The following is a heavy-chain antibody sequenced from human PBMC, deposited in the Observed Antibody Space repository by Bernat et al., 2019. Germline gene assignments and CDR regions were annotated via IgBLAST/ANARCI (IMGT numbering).Heavy chain of an antibody. CDR2: INSDGSST. CDR3: ARGITIYGVVTSEYMDV. V-gene: IGHV3-74*02. D-gene: IGHD3-3*01. J-gene: IGHJ6*03. CDR1: GFTFSSYW. Sequence: VQLVESGGGVVQPGGSLRLSCAASGFTFSSYWIHWVRQVPGKGLVWVSGINSDGSSTTYADSVKGRFTISRDNAENTLYLQMNSLRAEDTAVYYCARGITIYGVVTSEYMDVWGKGTTVTVSS.